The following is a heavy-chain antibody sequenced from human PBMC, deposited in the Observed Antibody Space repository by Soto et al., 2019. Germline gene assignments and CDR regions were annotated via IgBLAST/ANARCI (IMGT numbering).Heavy chain of an antibody. V-gene: IGHV3-11*06. CDR2: ISSSSSYT. CDR1: GFTFSDYY. Sequence: GGSLRLSCAASGFTFSDYYMSWIRQAPGKGLAWVSYISSSSSYTNYADSVKGRFTISRDNAKNSLYLQMNSLRAEDTAVYYCASTALGDSSGYYSHFDYWGQGTLVTVSS. D-gene: IGHD3-22*01. CDR3: ASTALGDSSGYYSHFDY. J-gene: IGHJ4*02.